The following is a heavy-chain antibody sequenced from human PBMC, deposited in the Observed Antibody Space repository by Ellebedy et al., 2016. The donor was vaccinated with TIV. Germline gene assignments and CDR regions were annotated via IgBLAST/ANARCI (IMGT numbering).Heavy chain of an antibody. V-gene: IGHV3-21*01. CDR3: ARGWATAMLYFDL. CDR2: ISSSSSYI. CDR1: GFTFSSYS. J-gene: IGHJ2*01. Sequence: GESLKISCAASGFTFSSYSMNWVRQAPGKGLEWVSSISSSSSYIYYADSVKGRFTISRDNAKNSLYLQMNSLRAEDTAVYYCARGWATAMLYFDLWGRGTLVTVSS. D-gene: IGHD5-18*01.